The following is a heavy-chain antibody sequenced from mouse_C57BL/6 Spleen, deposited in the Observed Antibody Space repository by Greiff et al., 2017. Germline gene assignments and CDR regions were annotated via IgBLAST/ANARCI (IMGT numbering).Heavy chain of an antibody. CDR3: ARNDGFYAMDY. V-gene: IGHV5-17*01. Sequence: EVMLVESGGGLVKPGGSLKLSCAASGFTFSDYGMHWVRQAPEKGLEWVAYISSGSSTIYYADTVKGRFTISRDNAKNHLFLQMTSLRSEDTAMYYCARNDGFYAMDYWGQGTSVTVSS. J-gene: IGHJ4*01. CDR2: ISSGSSTI. CDR1: GFTFSDYG. D-gene: IGHD2-3*01.